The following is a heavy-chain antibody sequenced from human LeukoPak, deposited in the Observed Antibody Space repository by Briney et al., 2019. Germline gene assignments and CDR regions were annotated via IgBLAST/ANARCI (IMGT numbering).Heavy chain of an antibody. CDR1: GGSFSGYY. D-gene: IGHD3-22*01. V-gene: IGHV4-34*01. J-gene: IGHJ4*02. CDR3: ARDRQIITYYYDSSGQFSPYYFDY. Sequence: PSETLSLTCAVYGGSFSGYYWSWIRQPPGKGLEWIGEINHSGSTNYNPSLKSRVTISVDTSKNQFSLKLSSVTAADTAVYYCARDRQIITYYYDSSGQFSPYYFDYWGQGTLVTVSS. CDR2: INHSGST.